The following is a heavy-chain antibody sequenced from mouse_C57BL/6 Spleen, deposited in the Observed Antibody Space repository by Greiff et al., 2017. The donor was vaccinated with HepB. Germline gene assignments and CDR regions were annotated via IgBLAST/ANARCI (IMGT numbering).Heavy chain of an antibody. Sequence: EVQLQQSGPELVKPGASVKISCKASGYSFTGYFMNWVKQSPEKSLEWIGEINPSTGGTTYNQKFKAKATLTVDKSSSTAYMQLKSLTSEDSAVYYCARYYSNYPFDYWGQGTTLTVSS. D-gene: IGHD2-5*01. CDR1: GYSFTGYF. CDR3: ARYYSNYPFDY. V-gene: IGHV1-42*01. CDR2: INPSTGGT. J-gene: IGHJ2*01.